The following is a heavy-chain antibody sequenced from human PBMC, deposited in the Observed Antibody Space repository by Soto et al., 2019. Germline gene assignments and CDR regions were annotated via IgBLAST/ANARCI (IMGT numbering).Heavy chain of an antibody. D-gene: IGHD3-10*01. J-gene: IGHJ4*02. CDR1: GYTFIGYD. CDR3: ARVMVRGVIINDY. V-gene: IGHV1-8*01. CDR2: MNPNSDDT. Sequence: QVQLVQSGAEVKKPGASVKVSCKASGYTFIGYDINWVRQAPGQGLEWMGWMNPNSDDTRYAQNFQGRVSMTRDTSTSKVYMELSSLRYEDTAVYYCARVMVRGVIINDYWGQGTLVTVSS.